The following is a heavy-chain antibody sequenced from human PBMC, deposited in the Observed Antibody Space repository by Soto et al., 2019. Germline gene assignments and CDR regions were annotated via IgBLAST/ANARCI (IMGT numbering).Heavy chain of an antibody. V-gene: IGHV3-53*01. D-gene: IGHD4-4*01. CDR1: GLTVSGKKY. CDR3: ATWHLQEHAYDV. CDR2: FYDLDGT. J-gene: IGHJ3*01. Sequence: GGSLRLSCAVSGLTVSGKKYVAWVRQAPGKGLEWVSGFYDLDGTYYADSLRGRFTTSGDSSRTIVYLQMNDLRPEDTAVYYCATWHLQEHAYDVWGQGTTVTVSS.